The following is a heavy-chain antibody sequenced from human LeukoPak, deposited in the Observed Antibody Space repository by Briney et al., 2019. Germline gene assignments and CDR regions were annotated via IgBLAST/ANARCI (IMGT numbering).Heavy chain of an antibody. D-gene: IGHD2-2*01. CDR1: GFTFSTYA. CDR3: AKGVVVAPDVTPFDY. CDR2: ISGRGASK. Sequence: GGSLRLSCAASGFTFSTYAMSWVRQAPGKGLEWVSGISGRGASKYYADSVKGRFTISRDNSKNTLYLQMNSLRAEDTAVYYCAKGVVVAPDVTPFDYWGQGTLVTVSS. J-gene: IGHJ4*02. V-gene: IGHV3-23*01.